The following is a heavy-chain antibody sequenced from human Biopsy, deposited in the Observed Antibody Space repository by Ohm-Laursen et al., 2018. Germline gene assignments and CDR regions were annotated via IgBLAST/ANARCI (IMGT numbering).Heavy chain of an antibody. V-gene: IGHV1-2*02. CDR2: VNPNSAAT. J-gene: IGHJ3*02. Sequence: ASVTVSCKASGYTFTDYSLHWVRQAPGQGLEWMGWVNPNSAATNYAQKFQGRVTVTSDPSISPAYIELRILISDGTAVYFFARDRMVTSITLLRADTFDNWGQGTLVIVSS. D-gene: IGHD3-10*02. CDR3: ARDRMVTSITLLRADTFDN. CDR1: GYTFTDYS.